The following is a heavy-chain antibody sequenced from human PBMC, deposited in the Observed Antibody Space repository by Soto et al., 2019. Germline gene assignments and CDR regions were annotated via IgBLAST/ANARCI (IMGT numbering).Heavy chain of an antibody. Sequence: QVQLVQSGAEVKKPGSSVKVSCKASGGTFGSYAISGVRQAPGQGLEWMGGIIPIPGTANYAQKFQGRVTIAADESTSTAYMELSSLRSEDTAVYYCARSQGSSTSLEIYYYYYYGMDVWGHGTTVTVSS. CDR3: ARSQGSSTSLEIYYYYYYGMDV. J-gene: IGHJ6*02. V-gene: IGHV1-69*01. D-gene: IGHD2-2*01. CDR2: IIPIPGTA. CDR1: GGTFGSYA.